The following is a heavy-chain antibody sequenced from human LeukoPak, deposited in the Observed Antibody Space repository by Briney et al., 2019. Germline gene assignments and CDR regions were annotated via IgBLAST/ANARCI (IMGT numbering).Heavy chain of an antibody. J-gene: IGHJ4*02. CDR2: INPSGGST. CDR1: GYTFTSYY. D-gene: IGHD3-22*01. CDR3: ARDAHTYYYDSSGYHADY. Sequence: ASVKVSCEASGYTFTSYYMHWVRRAPGQGLEWMGIINPSGGSTSYAQKFQGRVTMTRDTSTSTVYMELSSLRSEDTAVYYCARDAHTYYYDSSGYHADYWGQGTLVTVSS. V-gene: IGHV1-46*01.